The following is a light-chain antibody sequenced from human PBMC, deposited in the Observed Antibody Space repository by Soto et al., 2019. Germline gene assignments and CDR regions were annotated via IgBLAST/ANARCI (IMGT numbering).Light chain of an antibody. Sequence: DLQMTQFPSSLSASVGDRVTITCRASQDIKTFLAWYQQRPGKVPKLLIYGASSLQSGVPSRFSSSGSGTDFTLIISSLQPEDFATYFCQKYDIAPWTFGHGTRVEI. V-gene: IGKV1-27*01. CDR3: QKYDIAPWT. CDR2: GAS. J-gene: IGKJ1*01. CDR1: QDIKTF.